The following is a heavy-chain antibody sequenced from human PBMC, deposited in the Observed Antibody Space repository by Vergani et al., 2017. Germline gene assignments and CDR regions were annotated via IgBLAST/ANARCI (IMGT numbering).Heavy chain of an antibody. D-gene: IGHD3-22*01. CDR1: GGPYSSYA. V-gene: IGHV1-69*01. CDR3: ARDSVNSSGEYY. Sequence: QVQLVQSGAEVKKPGSSVKVSCKASGGPYSSYADSWARQAPGQGLEWMGGIIPIFGTANNGQKFQGRVTITADESTSTAYMELSSLRSEDTAVYDCARDSVNSSGEYYGGQGTVVTVSS. CDR2: IIPIFGTA. J-gene: IGHJ4*02.